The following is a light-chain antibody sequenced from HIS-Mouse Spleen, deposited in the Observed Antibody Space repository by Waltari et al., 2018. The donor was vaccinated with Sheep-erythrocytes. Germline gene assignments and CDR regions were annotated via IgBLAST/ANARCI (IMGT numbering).Light chain of an antibody. J-gene: IGLJ3*02. Sequence: QSALTQPRSVSGSPGQSVTISCTGTSSHVGGYNYVPWYQQHQGKAPKLMIYDVSKRPSGVPDRFSGSKSGNTASLTISGLQAEDEADYYCCSYAGSYTWVFGGGTKLTVL. CDR2: DVS. CDR1: SSHVGGYNY. CDR3: CSYAGSYTWV. V-gene: IGLV2-11*01.